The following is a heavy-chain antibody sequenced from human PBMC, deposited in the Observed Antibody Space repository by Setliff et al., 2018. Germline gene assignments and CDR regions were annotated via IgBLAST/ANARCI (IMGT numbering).Heavy chain of an antibody. CDR3: ARGRNIAARLLDS. V-gene: IGHV4-38-2*01. CDR2: FRPSGKT. D-gene: IGHD6-6*01. Sequence: SETLSLTCAVSGSAISSGHYWGWIRQPPGKGLEWIGSFRPSGKTYYNPSLNSRVTISIDTSKDQFSLKLISMSAADTAVYFCARGRNIAARLLDSWGQGALVTVSS. J-gene: IGHJ4*02. CDR1: GSAISSGHY.